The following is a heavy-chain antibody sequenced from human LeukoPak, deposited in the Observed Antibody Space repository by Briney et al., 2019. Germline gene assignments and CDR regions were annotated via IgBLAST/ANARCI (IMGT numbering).Heavy chain of an antibody. D-gene: IGHD5-18*01. CDR2: ISYDGNIK. CDR1: GFTFSSYA. CDR3: ARDAVDTANAV. V-gene: IGHV3-30*04. J-gene: IGHJ6*02. Sequence: GRSLRLSCAASGFTFSSYAMHWVRQAPGKGLEWVAVISYDGNIKYYTDSVKGRFTISRDNAKNTLYLQMNSLRAEDTAVYYCARDAVDTANAVWGQGTTVTVSS.